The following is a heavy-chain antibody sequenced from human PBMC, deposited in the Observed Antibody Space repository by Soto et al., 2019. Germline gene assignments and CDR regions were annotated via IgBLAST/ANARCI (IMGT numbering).Heavy chain of an antibody. J-gene: IGHJ3*02. V-gene: IGHV3-21*01. Sequence: GGSLRLSCAASGFTFSSYSMNWVRQAPGKGLEWVSSISSSSSYIYYADSVKGRFTISRDNAKNSLYLQMNSLRAEDTAVYYCARAPYYGDYADAFDIWGQGTMLTVSS. CDR2: ISSSSSYI. CDR3: ARAPYYGDYADAFDI. D-gene: IGHD4-17*01. CDR1: GFTFSSYS.